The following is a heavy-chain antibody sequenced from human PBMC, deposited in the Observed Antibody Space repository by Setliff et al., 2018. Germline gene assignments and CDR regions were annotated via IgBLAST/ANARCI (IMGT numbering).Heavy chain of an antibody. CDR3: ARSNMGNYYDSGRYYYYYYMDV. D-gene: IGHD3-10*01. V-gene: IGHV4-59*08. J-gene: IGHJ6*03. CDR1: GGSISSSY. CDR2: FYHSESM. Sequence: SETLSLTCNVSGGSISSSYWSWIRQSPGKGLEWIGYFYHSESMSYNPSLKGRVTMSADTSKNQVSLKLTSVSAADTAVYYCARSNMGNYYDSGRYYYYYYMDVWGKGTTVTVSS.